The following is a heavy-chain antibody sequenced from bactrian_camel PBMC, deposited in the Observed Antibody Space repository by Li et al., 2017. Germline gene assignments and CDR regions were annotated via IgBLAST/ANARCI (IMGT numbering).Heavy chain of an antibody. D-gene: IGHD1*01. CDR1: GISYSVPRYS. Sequence: PLVESGGGSVQAGGSLTLSCVVSGISYSVPRYSMAWFRQAPGKAREGVADIKDDGTTSYGDSAKGRFTISKDRAKNTLHLQMNNLKPEDTAMYYCAADKTPRQVIGGRCWGNYQGQGTQVTVS. CDR3: AADKTPRQVIGGRCWGNY. J-gene: IGHJ4*01. V-gene: IGHV3S26*01. CDR2: IKDDGTT.